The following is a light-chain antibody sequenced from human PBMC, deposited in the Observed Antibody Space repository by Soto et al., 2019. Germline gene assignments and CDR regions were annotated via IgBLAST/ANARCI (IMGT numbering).Light chain of an antibody. J-gene: IGLJ1*01. CDR3: CSYAGSSTFEV. V-gene: IGLV2-23*02. Sequence: QPVLNQPASGVGSPGQSLTIPRPWNRRDVGSYNLVSWYQQHPGKAPKLMIYEVSKRPSGVSNRFSGSKSGNTASLTISGLQAEDEADYYCCSYAGSSTFEVFGTGTKVTVL. CDR1: RRDVGSYNL. CDR2: EVS.